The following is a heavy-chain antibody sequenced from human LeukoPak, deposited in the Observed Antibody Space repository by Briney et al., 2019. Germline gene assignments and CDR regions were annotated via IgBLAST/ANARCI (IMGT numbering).Heavy chain of an antibody. CDR1: GGSLSPYY. CDR2: IYYSGNT. CDR3: ARSTESTMFIDY. V-gene: IGHV4-59*01. D-gene: IGHD3-10*02. Sequence: SETLSLTCTVSGGSLSPYYWSWIRQPPGKGLEWLGYIYYSGNTDYNPSLKSRVAISVDTSKNQFSLKLSSVTAADTAVYYCARSTESTMFIDYWGQGTLVTVSS. J-gene: IGHJ4*02.